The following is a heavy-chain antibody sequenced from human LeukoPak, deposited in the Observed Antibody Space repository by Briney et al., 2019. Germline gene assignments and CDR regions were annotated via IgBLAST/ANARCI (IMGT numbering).Heavy chain of an antibody. V-gene: IGHV1-2*07. CDR1: GYTFTDYY. CDR3: ARGTGAGGRGRLDS. J-gene: IGHJ4*02. CDR2: INPNSGGT. Sequence: ASVKVSCKASGYTFTDYYIHWVRQAPGQGLEWMGWINPNSGGTNYAHKFLGRVTMTRDTSISTAYMDLSGLRSDDTAVYLCARGTGAGGRGRLDSWGQGTLVTVSS. D-gene: IGHD6-13*01.